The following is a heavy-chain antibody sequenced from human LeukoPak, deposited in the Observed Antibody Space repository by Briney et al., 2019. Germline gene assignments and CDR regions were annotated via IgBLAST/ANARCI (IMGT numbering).Heavy chain of an antibody. CDR3: ARDTKYYYDSSGFDY. CDR1: GFTFSSYA. J-gene: IGHJ4*02. Sequence: PGRSLRLSCAASGFTFSSYAMHWVRQAPGKGLEWVAVISYDGSNKYYADSVKGRFTISRDNSKNTLYLQMNSLRAEDTAVYYCARDTKYYYDSSGFDYWGQGTLVTVSS. V-gene: IGHV3-30-3*01. CDR2: ISYDGSNK. D-gene: IGHD3-22*01.